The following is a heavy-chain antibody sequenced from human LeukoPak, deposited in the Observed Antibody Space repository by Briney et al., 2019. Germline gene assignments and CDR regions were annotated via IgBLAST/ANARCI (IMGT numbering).Heavy chain of an antibody. CDR1: GFTFSNYG. CDR2: ISGTGGST. V-gene: IGHV3-23*01. J-gene: IGHJ6*02. D-gene: IGHD2-15*01. Sequence: GGSLRLSCAASGFTFSNYGMSWVRQAPGKGLEWVPAISGTGGSTYYADSVKGRFIISRDNSKNTLYLQMNSLRAEDTAVYYCAKPPDCSGGSCYYYGMDVWGQGTTVTVSS. CDR3: AKPPDCSGGSCYYYGMDV.